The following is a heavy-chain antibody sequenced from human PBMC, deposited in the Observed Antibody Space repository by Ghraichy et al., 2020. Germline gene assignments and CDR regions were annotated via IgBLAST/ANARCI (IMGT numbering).Heavy chain of an antibody. CDR3: ARDSSYDSSGYPTY. Sequence: GSLRLSCAASGFTFDDYGMSWVRQAPGKGLEWVSGINWNGGSTGYADSVKGRFTISRDNAKNSLYLQMNSLRAEDTALYYCARDSSYDSSGYPTYWGQGTLVTVSS. CDR2: INWNGGST. CDR1: GFTFDDYG. D-gene: IGHD3-22*01. V-gene: IGHV3-20*04. J-gene: IGHJ4*02.